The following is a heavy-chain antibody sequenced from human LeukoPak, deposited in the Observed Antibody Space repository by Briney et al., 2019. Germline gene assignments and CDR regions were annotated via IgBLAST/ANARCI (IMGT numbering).Heavy chain of an antibody. CDR2: SSAYNGNT. D-gene: IGHD3-10*01. V-gene: IGHV1-18*01. CDR3: ARHAYYYGSGSQINWFDP. CDR1: GYTFTSYG. J-gene: IGHJ5*02. Sequence: ASVKVSCKASGYTFTSYGISWVRQAPGQGLEWMGWSSAYNGNTNYAQKLQGRVTMTTDTSTSTAYMELRSLRSDDTAVYYCARHAYYYGSGSQINWFDPWGQGTLVTVSS.